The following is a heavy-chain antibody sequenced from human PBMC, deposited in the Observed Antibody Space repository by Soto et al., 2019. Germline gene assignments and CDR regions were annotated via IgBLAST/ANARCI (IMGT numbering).Heavy chain of an antibody. D-gene: IGHD6-13*01. CDR3: ARGHRSSTWHSFDP. CDR1: GYRFTGNS. Sequence: ASVEVSSEACGYRFTGNSMYWLRQDTGQGLEWMGWMNPNSGNTGYAQKFQGRVTMTRNTSINTAYMELSSLTSEDMALYYCARGHRSSTWHSFDPWGQGTLVTVSS. V-gene: IGHV1-8*02. J-gene: IGHJ5*02. CDR2: MNPNSGNT.